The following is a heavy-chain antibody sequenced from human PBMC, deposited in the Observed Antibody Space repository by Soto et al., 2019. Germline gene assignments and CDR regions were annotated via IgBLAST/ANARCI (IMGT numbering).Heavy chain of an antibody. CDR2: ISGSGGST. D-gene: IGHD4-17*01. Sequence: GSLRLSCAASGFTFSSYAMSWVRQAPGKGLEWVSAISGSGGSTYYADSVKGRFTISRDNSKNTLYLQMNSLRAEDTAVYYCAKLTTDGDYASSWYFDLWGRGTLVTVSS. J-gene: IGHJ2*01. CDR3: AKLTTDGDYASSWYFDL. V-gene: IGHV3-23*01. CDR1: GFTFSSYA.